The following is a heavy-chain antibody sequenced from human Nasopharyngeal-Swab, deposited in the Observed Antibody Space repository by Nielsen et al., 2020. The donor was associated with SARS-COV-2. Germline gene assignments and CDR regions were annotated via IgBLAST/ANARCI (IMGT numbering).Heavy chain of an antibody. CDR1: GYTFTDNF. CDR3: AREIYYGSGSYYVDDAFDI. V-gene: IGHV1-2*02. Sequence: ASVKVSCKPSGYTFTDNFIHWVRQAPGLGLEWMGWIDPNSGGTNYVQKFQGRVTLTLDTSINTAYMDLTSLRSDDTAVYYCAREIYYGSGSYYVDDAFDIWGQGTMVTVSS. CDR2: IDPNSGGT. J-gene: IGHJ3*02. D-gene: IGHD3-10*01.